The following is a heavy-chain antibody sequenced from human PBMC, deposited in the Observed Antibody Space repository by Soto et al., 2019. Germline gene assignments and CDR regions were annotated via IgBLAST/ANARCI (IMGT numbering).Heavy chain of an antibody. V-gene: IGHV3-23*01. CDR3: AKATTNGGWFNPFDS. Sequence: GGSLRLSCAASGFSFVNYAMNWVRQSPGKGLEWVSGLSGSGTSTYYADSVKGRFTISRDNSRDTLFLQMNSLTADDTAVYYCAKATTNGGWFNPFDSWGQGALVTVSS. D-gene: IGHD6-19*01. CDR2: LSGSGTST. CDR1: GFSFVNYA. J-gene: IGHJ4*02.